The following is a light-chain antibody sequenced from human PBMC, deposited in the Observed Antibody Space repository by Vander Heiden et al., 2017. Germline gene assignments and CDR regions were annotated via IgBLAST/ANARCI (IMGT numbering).Light chain of an antibody. CDR1: SSDVGAYNY. CDR3: SSHAGSSAV. Sequence: QASLTHPPSASGSPGQSATISCTGTSSDVGAYNYVSWEQQQPGKAPTLIIYDVTKRTSGVPDRCSGSMSGNTAFLTVSGLQAEDEADYYCSSHAGSSAVFGGGTTVTVL. CDR2: DVT. V-gene: IGLV2-8*01. J-gene: IGLJ3*02.